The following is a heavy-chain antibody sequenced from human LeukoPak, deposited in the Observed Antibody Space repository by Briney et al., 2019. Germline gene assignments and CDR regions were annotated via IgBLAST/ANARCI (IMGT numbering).Heavy chain of an antibody. D-gene: IGHD6-13*01. CDR2: IHHSGST. Sequence: SETLSLTCTVSGGSISSYYWSWIRQPPGKGLEWIGEIHHSGSTKYNPSLKSRVAISLDTSKNQFSLKLNSMTAADTAVYYCAGHVSAAAGGRWGQGTLVTVSS. CDR3: AGHVSAAAGGR. J-gene: IGHJ4*02. CDR1: GGSISSYY. V-gene: IGHV4-34*01.